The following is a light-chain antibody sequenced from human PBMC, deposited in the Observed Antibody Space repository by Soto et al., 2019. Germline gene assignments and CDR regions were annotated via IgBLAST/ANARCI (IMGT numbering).Light chain of an antibody. CDR1: QSVGSN. Sequence: RVMTQSPATLSVSPGERATLSCRASQSVGSNLAWYQQKPGQAPRLLIYRTSTRATGIPARFSGSGSGTEFTLSISSLQSEDSAVYYCQQYNYWYSFGQGTKLEIK. CDR2: RTS. V-gene: IGKV3-15*01. J-gene: IGKJ2*03. CDR3: QQYNYWYS.